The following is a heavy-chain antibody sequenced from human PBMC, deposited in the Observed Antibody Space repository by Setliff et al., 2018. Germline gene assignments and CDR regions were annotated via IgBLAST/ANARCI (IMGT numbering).Heavy chain of an antibody. J-gene: IGHJ3*01. D-gene: IGHD2-15*01. CDR3: AKDSRSGGSYPLVDFDV. CDR1: GFTFSPYI. V-gene: IGHV3-30*18. CDR2: LSKDDTKK. Sequence: PGGSLRLSCAASGFTFSPYIIHWVRQAPGKGLEWVALLSKDDTKKYPADSVEGRFTISRDNSQNTVFLQMNSLRVEDTAVYYCAKDSRSGGSYPLVDFDVWGQGTMVTVSS.